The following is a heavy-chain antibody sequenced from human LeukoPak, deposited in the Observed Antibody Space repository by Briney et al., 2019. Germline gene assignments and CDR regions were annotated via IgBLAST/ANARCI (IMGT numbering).Heavy chain of an antibody. V-gene: IGHV1-18*01. CDR2: INGYDGDT. CDR3: ARDADGSGTLLDY. J-gene: IGHJ4*02. Sequence: ASVKVSCKASGYTFTTYSITWVRQAPGQGLEWMGWINGYDGDTKSVEDVRGRVAMTTDTSTTTAYMELRSLTPDDTAVYYCARDADGSGTLLDYWGQGTPLIVSS. CDR1: GYTFTTYS. D-gene: IGHD3-10*01.